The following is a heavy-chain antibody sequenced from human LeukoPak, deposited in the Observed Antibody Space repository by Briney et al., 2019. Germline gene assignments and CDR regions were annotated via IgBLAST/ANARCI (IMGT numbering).Heavy chain of an antibody. CDR1: GFTFSSYA. J-gene: IGHJ4*02. CDR2: ISGSGGST. V-gene: IGHV3-23*01. Sequence: PGGSLGLSCAASGFTFSSYAMSWVRQAPGKGLEWVSAISGSGGSTYYADSVKGRFTISRDNSKNTLYLQMNSLRAEDTAVYYCAKDRGKVGATFLYYWGQGTLVTVSS. CDR3: AKDRGKVGATFLYY. D-gene: IGHD1-26*01.